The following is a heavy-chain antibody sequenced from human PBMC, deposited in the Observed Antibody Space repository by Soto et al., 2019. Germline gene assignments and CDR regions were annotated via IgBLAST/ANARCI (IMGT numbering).Heavy chain of an antibody. J-gene: IGHJ5*02. V-gene: IGHV4-39*02. CDR3: ATQGVGGSYVYTFDP. CDR2: IYYSGST. Sequence: QLQLQESGPGLVKPSETLSLTCTVSGGSISSSSYYWGWLRQPPGKGLGWIGSIYYSGSTYYNPSLKSRVTISVDTSKNHFSLKLSAVTAADTAVYYCATQGVGGSYVYTFDPWGQGTLVTVSS. D-gene: IGHD1-26*01. CDR1: GGSISSSSYY.